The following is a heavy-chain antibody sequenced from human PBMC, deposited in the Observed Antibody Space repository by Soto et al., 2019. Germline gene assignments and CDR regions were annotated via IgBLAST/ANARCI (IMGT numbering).Heavy chain of an antibody. CDR3: ARTYSGSYPTDY. D-gene: IGHD1-26*01. V-gene: IGHV4-30-4*01. J-gene: IGHJ4*02. CDR1: GGSISSRDYY. CDR2: IYYSGST. Sequence: QVQLQESGPGLVKPSQTLSLTCTVSGGSISSRDYYWSWIRQPPGKGLEWIGYIYYSGSTYYNPSLKRRVTISVDTSKNQFSLKLSSVTAADTAVYYCARTYSGSYPTDYWGQGTLVTVSS.